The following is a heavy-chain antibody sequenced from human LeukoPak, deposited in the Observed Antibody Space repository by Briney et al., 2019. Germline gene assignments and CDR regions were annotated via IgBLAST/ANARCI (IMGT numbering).Heavy chain of an antibody. D-gene: IGHD5-18*01. V-gene: IGHV4-38-2*02. Sequence: PSETLSLTCNVSGYSISSGHHWGWIRQPPGKGLEWIGSIYHSGSIYYNPSLKSRVTISIDTSKNQFSLKLSSVTAADTAVYYCARHRGYSYGYYGGNPLDYWGQGTLVTVSS. J-gene: IGHJ4*02. CDR2: IYHSGSI. CDR1: GYSISSGHH. CDR3: ARHRGYSYGYYGGNPLDY.